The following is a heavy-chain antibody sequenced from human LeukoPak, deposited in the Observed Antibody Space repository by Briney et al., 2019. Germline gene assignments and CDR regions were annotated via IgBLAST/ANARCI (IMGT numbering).Heavy chain of an antibody. CDR1: GGSISSYY. D-gene: IGHD1-26*01. CDR2: IYYSGST. V-gene: IGHV4-59*08. J-gene: IGHJ6*02. Sequence: SETLSLTCTVSGGSISSYYWSWIRQPPGKGLEWIGYIYYSGSTNYNPSLKSRVTISVDTSKNQFSLKLSSVTAADTAVYYCTRSPGRYINSGSYHYYYYGMDVWGQGTTVTVSS. CDR3: TRSPGRYINSGSYHYYYYGMDV.